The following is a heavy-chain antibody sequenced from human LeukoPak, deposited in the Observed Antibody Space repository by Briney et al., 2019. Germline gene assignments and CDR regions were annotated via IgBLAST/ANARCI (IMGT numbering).Heavy chain of an antibody. V-gene: IGHV3-66*01. Sequence: GGSLRLSCAASGFTVSSNYMSWVRQAPGKGLEWVSVIYSGGSTYYADSVKGRFTISRDNSKNSLYLQMNRLRAEDTAVYYCARVYDFWSDPEGVWDYWGQGTLVTVSS. J-gene: IGHJ4*02. CDR3: ARVYDFWSDPEGVWDY. D-gene: IGHD3-3*01. CDR1: GFTVSSNY. CDR2: IYSGGST.